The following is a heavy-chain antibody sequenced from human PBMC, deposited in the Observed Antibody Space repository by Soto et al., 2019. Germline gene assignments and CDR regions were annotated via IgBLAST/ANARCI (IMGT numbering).Heavy chain of an antibody. CDR2: IYYSGST. Sequence: SETLSLTCTVSGGSISSGDYYWSWIRQPPGKGLERIGYIYYSGSTYYNPSLKSRVTISVDTSKNQFSLKLSSVTAADTAVYYCARDVGYYYGSGRRGFDPWGQGTLVTVSS. V-gene: IGHV4-30-4*01. D-gene: IGHD3-10*01. CDR3: ARDVGYYYGSGRRGFDP. CDR1: GGSISSGDYY. J-gene: IGHJ5*02.